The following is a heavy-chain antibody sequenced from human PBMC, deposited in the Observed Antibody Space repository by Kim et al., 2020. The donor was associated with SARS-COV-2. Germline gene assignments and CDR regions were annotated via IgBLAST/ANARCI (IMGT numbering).Heavy chain of an antibody. CDR1: GFTFDDYD. CDR3: AKGGYCSGGCCFNWLDP. CDR2: ISWNSGSI. Sequence: GGSLRLSCAASGFTFDDYDMHWVRQAPGKGLEWVSVISWNSGSIGYADSVKGRFTISRDNAKNSLYLQMNSLRAEDTALYYCAKGGYCSGGCCFNWLDPWRQGTLVTVSS. V-gene: IGHV3-9*01. D-gene: IGHD2-15*01. J-gene: IGHJ5*02.